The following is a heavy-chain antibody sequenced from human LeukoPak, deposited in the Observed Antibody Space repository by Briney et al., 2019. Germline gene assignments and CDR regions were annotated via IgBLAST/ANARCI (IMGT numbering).Heavy chain of an antibody. CDR2: IYYSGST. Sequence: SETLSLTCTVSGGSIGSSSYYWGWIRQPPGKGLEWIATIYYSGSTYYNPSLKSRVTITVDTSKNQFSLKLSSVTAADTAVYYCGRGSVGFGELNYWGQGTLVTVSS. CDR1: GGSIGSSSYY. CDR3: GRGSVGFGELNY. D-gene: IGHD3-10*01. V-gene: IGHV4-39*01. J-gene: IGHJ4*02.